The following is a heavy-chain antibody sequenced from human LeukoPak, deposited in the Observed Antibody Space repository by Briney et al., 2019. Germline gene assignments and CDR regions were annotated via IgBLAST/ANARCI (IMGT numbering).Heavy chain of an antibody. D-gene: IGHD3-10*01. J-gene: IGHJ4*02. CDR3: ARVPHYYGSGTYLSYFDY. Sequence: GGSLRLSCAASGFTFDDYGMSWVRQAPGKGLEWVSGINWSGSSTGYADSVKGRFTISRDNAKNSLYLQMNSPRAEDTALYYCARVPHYYGSGTYLSYFDYWGQGTLVTVSS. CDR2: INWSGSST. CDR1: GFTFDDYG. V-gene: IGHV3-20*04.